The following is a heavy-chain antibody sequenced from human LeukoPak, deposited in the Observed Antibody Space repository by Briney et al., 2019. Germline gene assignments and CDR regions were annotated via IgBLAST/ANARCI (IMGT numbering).Heavy chain of an antibody. CDR3: ARVQSPRTYYDFWSGYYTRYFDL. CDR1: GGSISSTNW. CDR2: VHLDGRT. Sequence: SETLSLTCGVSGGSISSTNWWTWVRQPPGKGLEWIGEVHLDGRTNYNPSLQSRLTMSVDFSENHISLKLSSVTAADTAVYYCARVQSPRTYYDFWSGYYTRYFDLWGRGTLVTVSS. D-gene: IGHD3-3*01. V-gene: IGHV4-4*02. J-gene: IGHJ2*01.